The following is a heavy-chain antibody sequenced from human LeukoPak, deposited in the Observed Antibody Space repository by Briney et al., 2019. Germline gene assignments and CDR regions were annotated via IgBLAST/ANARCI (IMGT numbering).Heavy chain of an antibody. Sequence: SETLSLTCTVSGYSISTGYYWDWIRQPPGKGLEWIGTFYHGGSTYYNPSLKSRVTISVDTSKNQFSLNLTSVTAADTAVYYCASQYDILTGYVYFQHWGQGTLVTVSS. CDR2: FYHGGST. CDR1: GYSISTGYY. D-gene: IGHD3-9*01. V-gene: IGHV4-38-2*02. J-gene: IGHJ1*01. CDR3: ASQYDILTGYVYFQH.